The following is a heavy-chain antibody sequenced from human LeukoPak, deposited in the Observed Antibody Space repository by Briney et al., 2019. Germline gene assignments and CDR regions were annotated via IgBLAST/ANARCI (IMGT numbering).Heavy chain of an antibody. D-gene: IGHD6-19*01. CDR2: ISSSSSYI. V-gene: IGHV3-21*01. CDR3: ARDRVVVAGTRYFDY. CDR1: GFTFSSYS. Sequence: GGYLRLSCAASGFTFSSYSMNWLRQAPGKGLEWVSSISSSSSYIYYADSVKGRFTISRDNAKNSLYLQMNSLRAEDTAVYYCARDRVVVAGTRYFDYWGQGTLVTVSS. J-gene: IGHJ4*02.